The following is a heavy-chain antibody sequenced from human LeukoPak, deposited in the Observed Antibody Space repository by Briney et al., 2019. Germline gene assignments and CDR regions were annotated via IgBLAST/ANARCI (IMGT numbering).Heavy chain of an antibody. Sequence: GGSLRLSCAASGFTFSSYWMNWARQAPGKGLEWVASINHNGNVNYYVDSVKGRFTISRDNAKNSLYQQMSNLRAEDTAVYFCAGGGGLDVWGQGATVTVSS. CDR3: AGGGGLDV. V-gene: IGHV3-7*03. D-gene: IGHD3-16*01. CDR1: GFTFSSYW. J-gene: IGHJ6*02. CDR2: INHNGNVN.